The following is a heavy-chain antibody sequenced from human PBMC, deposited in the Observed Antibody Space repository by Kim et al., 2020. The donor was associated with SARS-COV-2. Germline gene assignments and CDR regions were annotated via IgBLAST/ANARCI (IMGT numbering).Heavy chain of an antibody. CDR3: ARDQGWRDFWSGTYPRMVV. J-gene: IGHJ6*02. V-gene: IGHV3-30-3*01. CDR1: GFTFSSYA. CDR2: ISYDGSNK. D-gene: IGHD3-3*01. Sequence: GGSLRLSCAASGFTFSSYAMHWVRQAPGKGLEWVAVISYDGSNKYYADSVKGRFTISRDNSKNTLYLQMNSLRAEDTAVYYCARDQGWRDFWSGTYPRMVVWGQGTTVTVS.